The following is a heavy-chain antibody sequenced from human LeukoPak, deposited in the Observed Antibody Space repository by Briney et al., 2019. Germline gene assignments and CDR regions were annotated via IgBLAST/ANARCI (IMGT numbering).Heavy chain of an antibody. J-gene: IGHJ4*02. CDR3: TRDLTGTTWSENDY. Sequence: GGSLRLSCEVSGLSVRGSYMSWVRQAPGKGLEWVSVIYSGDRRYYADSVKGRFTITRDTSKNTLYLQMNNLRADDTARYYCTRDLTGTTWSENDYWGQGTLVTISS. CDR1: GLSVRGSY. CDR2: IYSGDRR. V-gene: IGHV3-53*01. D-gene: IGHD6-13*01.